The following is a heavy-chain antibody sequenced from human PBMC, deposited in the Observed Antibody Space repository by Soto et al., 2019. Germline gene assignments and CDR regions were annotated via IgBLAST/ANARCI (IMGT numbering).Heavy chain of an antibody. V-gene: IGHV3-23*01. CDR2: ISGSGGST. CDR3: ARGFSAGKRSPPDX. CDR1: GFTFSSFA. D-gene: IGHD6-13*01. Sequence: GGSLRLSCAASGFTFSSFAMSWVRQAPGKGLDWVASISGSGGSTYSADSVKGRFTISRDNSKNTLYLQMSSLRAEDTAVYYCARGFSAGKRSPPDXWGQGSLVTVSX. J-gene: IGHJ4*02.